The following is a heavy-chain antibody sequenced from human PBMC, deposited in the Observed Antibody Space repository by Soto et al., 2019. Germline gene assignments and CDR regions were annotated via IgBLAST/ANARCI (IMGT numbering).Heavy chain of an antibody. J-gene: IGHJ4*02. CDR1: GGSFSGYY. Sequence: LSLTCAVYGGSFSGYYWSWIRQPPGKGLEWIGEINHSGSTNYNPSLKSRVTISVDTSKNQFSLKLSSVTAADTAVYYCARGTIYYDILTGYRPPDQHFDYWGQGTLVTVSS. CDR3: ARGTIYYDILTGYRPPDQHFDY. CDR2: INHSGST. V-gene: IGHV4-34*01. D-gene: IGHD3-9*01.